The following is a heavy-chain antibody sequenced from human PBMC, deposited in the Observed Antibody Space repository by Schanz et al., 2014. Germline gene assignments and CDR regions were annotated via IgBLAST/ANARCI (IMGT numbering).Heavy chain of an antibody. J-gene: IGHJ4*02. D-gene: IGHD4-17*01. CDR2: IWNNGVTK. V-gene: IGHV3-33*01. Sequence: QAQLMESGGCVVQPGTSLILSCSVSGFSLNTYGIHWFRQPAGKGLEWVAVIWNNGVTKYYADSVRGRFTISRDRFQNTLYLRMSSLRAEDTAVYYCARPRFDYGEVDYWGQGALVTVSS. CDR3: ARPRFDYGEVDY. CDR1: GFSLNTYG.